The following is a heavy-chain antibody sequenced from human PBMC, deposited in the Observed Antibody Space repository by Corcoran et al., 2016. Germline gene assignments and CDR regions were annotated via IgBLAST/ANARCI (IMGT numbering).Heavy chain of an antibody. Sequence: QVQLVESGGGVVQPGRSLRLSCAASGFTFSSYGMHWVRQAPGKGLEWVAVISYDGSNKYYADSVKGRFTISRDNSKNTLYLQMNSLRAEDTAVYYCAKDNYYDSSGYYYGLDYWGQGTLVTVSS. CDR1: GFTFSSYG. J-gene: IGHJ4*02. V-gene: IGHV3-30*18. D-gene: IGHD3-22*01. CDR2: ISYDGSNK. CDR3: AKDNYYDSSGYYYGLDY.